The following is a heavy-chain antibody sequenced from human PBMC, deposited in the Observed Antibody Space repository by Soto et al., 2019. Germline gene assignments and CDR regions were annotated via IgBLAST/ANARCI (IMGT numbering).Heavy chain of an antibody. V-gene: IGHV3-30-3*01. J-gene: IGHJ5*02. CDR2: ISYDGSNR. Sequence: QVQLVESGGGVVQPGRSLRLSCAASGFTFSSYAMHWVRQAPGKGLERVAVISYDGSNRYYADSVKGRFTISRDNSKNTLDLQMSSMRSEDTAVYYRARNSLDYGDYPYNWFDPWGQGTLVTVSS. D-gene: IGHD4-17*01. CDR3: ARNSLDYGDYPYNWFDP. CDR1: GFTFSSYA.